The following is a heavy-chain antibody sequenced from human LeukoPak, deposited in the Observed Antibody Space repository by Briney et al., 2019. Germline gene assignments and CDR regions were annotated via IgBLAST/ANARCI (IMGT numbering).Heavy chain of an antibody. Sequence: SSETLSLTCTVSGGSISSYYWSWIRQPPGKGLEWIGYIYYSGSTYYNPSLKSRVTISVDTSKNQFSLKLSSVTAADTAVYYCARVSWGDYVFDYWGQGTLVTVSS. V-gene: IGHV4-59*12. J-gene: IGHJ4*02. CDR1: GGSISSYY. CDR3: ARVSWGDYVFDY. D-gene: IGHD4-17*01. CDR2: IYYSGST.